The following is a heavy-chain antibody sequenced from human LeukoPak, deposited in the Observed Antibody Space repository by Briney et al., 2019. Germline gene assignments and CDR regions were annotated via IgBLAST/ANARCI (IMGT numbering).Heavy chain of an antibody. J-gene: IGHJ6*03. V-gene: IGHV1-8*01. CDR3: ARAYDMVRGVITSRYYYYMDV. D-gene: IGHD3-10*01. Sequence: ASVKVSCKASGYTFTSYDINWVRQATGQGLEWMGWMNPNSGNTGYAQKFQGRVTMTRNTSISTAYMELSSLRSEDTAVYYCARAYDMVRGVITSRYYYYMDVWGKGTRSPSP. CDR2: MNPNSGNT. CDR1: GYTFTSYD.